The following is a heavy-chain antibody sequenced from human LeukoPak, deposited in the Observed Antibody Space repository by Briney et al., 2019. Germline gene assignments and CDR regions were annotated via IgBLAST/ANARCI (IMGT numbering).Heavy chain of an antibody. D-gene: IGHD5-12*01. J-gene: IGHJ4*02. Sequence: GGSLRLSCAASGFSFSVYEMHWVRQAPGKGLEWISDISSSGTTIYYADSVKGRFTISRDNAKNSLYLQMNSLRAEDTAVYCCATLTVATSFDYWGQGTLVTVSS. CDR1: GFSFSVYE. V-gene: IGHV3-48*03. CDR2: ISSSGTTI. CDR3: ATLTVATSFDY.